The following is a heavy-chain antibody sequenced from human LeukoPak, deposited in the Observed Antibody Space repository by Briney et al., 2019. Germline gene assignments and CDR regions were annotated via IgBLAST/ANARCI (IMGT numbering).Heavy chain of an antibody. V-gene: IGHV4-30-2*03. CDR2: IYYSGST. D-gene: IGHD1-7*01. CDR1: GGSISSGGYS. Sequence: PSETLSLTCAVSGGSISSGGYSWSWIRQPPGKGLEWIGYIYYSGSTYYNPSLKSRVTISVDTSKNQFSLKLSSVTAADTAVYYCTRRELGLPPNYWGQGTLVTVSS. J-gene: IGHJ4*02. CDR3: TRRELGLPPNY.